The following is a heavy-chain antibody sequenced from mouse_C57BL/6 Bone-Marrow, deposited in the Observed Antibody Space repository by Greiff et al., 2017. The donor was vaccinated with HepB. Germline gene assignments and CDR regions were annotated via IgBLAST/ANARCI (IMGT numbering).Heavy chain of an antibody. J-gene: IGHJ3*01. Sequence: QVQLQQPGAELVMPGASVKLSCKASGYTFTSYWMHWVKQRPGQGLEWIGEIDPSDSYTNYNQKFKGKSTLAVDKSSSTAYMQLSSLKSEDSAVYYCARKGSYDSLQAWFAYWGQGTLVTVSA. CDR2: IDPSDSYT. D-gene: IGHD2-12*01. CDR1: GYTFTSYW. V-gene: IGHV1-69*01. CDR3: ARKGSYDSLQAWFAY.